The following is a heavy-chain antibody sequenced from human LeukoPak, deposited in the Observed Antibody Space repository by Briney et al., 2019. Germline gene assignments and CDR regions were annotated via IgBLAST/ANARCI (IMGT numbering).Heavy chain of an antibody. Sequence: PSETLSLTCTVSGGSISSSSYYWGWIRQPPGKGLEWIGSIYYSGSTYYNPSLKSRVTISVDTSKNQFSLKLSSVTAADTAVYYCARDNAIAAAGISDYWGQGTLVTVSS. V-gene: IGHV4-39*07. CDR2: IYYSGST. CDR3: ARDNAIAAAGISDY. J-gene: IGHJ4*02. CDR1: GGSISSSSYY. D-gene: IGHD6-13*01.